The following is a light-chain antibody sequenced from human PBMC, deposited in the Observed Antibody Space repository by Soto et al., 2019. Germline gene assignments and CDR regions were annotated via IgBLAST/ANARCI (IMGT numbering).Light chain of an antibody. Sequence: QAVVTQEPSFSVSPGGTVTLTCGLSSGSVSTNYYPSWYQQTPGQSPRTLIYSTDIRSSGVPDRFSGSTLGNKAALTITGAQADDESGYFCVLYMGGGIPPVFGGGTKLTVL. J-gene: IGLJ3*02. CDR1: SGSVSTNYY. V-gene: IGLV8-61*01. CDR2: STD. CDR3: VLYMGGGIPPV.